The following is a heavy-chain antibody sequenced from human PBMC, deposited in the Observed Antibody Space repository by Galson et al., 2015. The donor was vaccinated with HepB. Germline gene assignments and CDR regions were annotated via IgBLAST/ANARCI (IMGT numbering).Heavy chain of an antibody. J-gene: IGHJ4*02. CDR1: GGSISSSSYY. CDR3: ASITMIVVVLDY. V-gene: IGHV4-39*01. D-gene: IGHD3-22*01. CDR2: IYYSGST. Sequence: LTCTVSGGSISSSSYYWGWIRQPPGKGLEWIGSIYYSGSTYYNPSLKSRVTISVDTSKNQFSLKLSSVTAADTAVYYCASITMIVVVLDYWGQGTLVTVSS.